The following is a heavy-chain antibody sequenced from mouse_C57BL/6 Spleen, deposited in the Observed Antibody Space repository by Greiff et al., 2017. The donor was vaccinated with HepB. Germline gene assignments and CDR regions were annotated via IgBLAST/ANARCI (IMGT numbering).Heavy chain of an antibody. D-gene: IGHD2-3*01. CDR2: IDPENGDT. CDR3: TTNDDAVDWFGY. J-gene: IGHJ3*01. CDR1: GFNIKDDY. Sequence: EVQLQQSGAELVRPGASVKLSCTASGFNIKDDYMHWVKQRPEQGLEWIGWIDPENGDTEYASKFQGKATITAENTSNTAYLQLSSLTTEENAVYYCTTNDDAVDWFGYGGQGTMGTVSA. V-gene: IGHV14-4*01.